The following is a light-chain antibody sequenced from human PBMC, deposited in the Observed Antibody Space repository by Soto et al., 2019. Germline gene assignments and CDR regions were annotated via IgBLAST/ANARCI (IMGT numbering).Light chain of an antibody. CDR3: QQYNNWPYT. CDR1: QSVSSN. CDR2: GAS. J-gene: IGKJ2*01. Sequence: ETVMTQSPGTLSVSPGERATLSCRASQSVSSNLAWYQQKPGQAPRLLIYGASTRATGIPARFSGSGSRTEFTLTISSLQSEDFAVYYCQQYNNWPYTFGQGTKLEIK. V-gene: IGKV3-15*01.